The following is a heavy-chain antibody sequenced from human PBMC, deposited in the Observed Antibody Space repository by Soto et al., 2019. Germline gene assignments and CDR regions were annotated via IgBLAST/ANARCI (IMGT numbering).Heavy chain of an antibody. V-gene: IGHV4-34*01. J-gene: IGHJ6*03. D-gene: IGHD2-2*01. Sequence: SETLSLTCAVYGGSFSGYYWSWIRQPPGKGLEWIGEINHSGSTNYNPSLKSRVTISVDTSKNQFSLKLSSVTAADTAVYYCARGMGASGVVVPAAIGGNYYYYMDVWGKGTTVTVSS. CDR2: INHSGST. CDR1: GGSFSGYY. CDR3: ARGMGASGVVVPAAIGGNYYYYMDV.